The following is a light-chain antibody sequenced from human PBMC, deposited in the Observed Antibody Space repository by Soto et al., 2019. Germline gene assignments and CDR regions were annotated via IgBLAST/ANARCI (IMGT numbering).Light chain of an antibody. J-gene: IGKJ1*01. V-gene: IGKV1-5*03. CDR3: QQYNSYST. CDR2: KAS. CDR1: QSISSW. Sequence: DIQMTQSPSSVSASVGDRVTITCRASQSISSWLAWYQQKPGKAPKLLIYKASSLESGVPSRFSGSGSGTEFTLTISSLQPDDFAAYYCQQYNSYSTVGQGTKVDIK.